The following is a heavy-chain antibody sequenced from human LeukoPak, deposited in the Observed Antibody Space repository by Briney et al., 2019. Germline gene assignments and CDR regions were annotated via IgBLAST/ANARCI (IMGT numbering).Heavy chain of an antibody. J-gene: IGHJ4*02. CDR3: ARENYDSSDTAFDY. CDR2: TYYSGST. Sequence: PSETLSLTCTVSGGSISSYYWSWIRQPPGKGLEWIGYTYYSGSTNYNPSLKSRVTISVDTSKNQFSLKLSSVTAADTAVYYCARENYDSSDTAFDYWGQGTLVTVSS. D-gene: IGHD3-22*01. V-gene: IGHV4-59*01. CDR1: GGSISSYY.